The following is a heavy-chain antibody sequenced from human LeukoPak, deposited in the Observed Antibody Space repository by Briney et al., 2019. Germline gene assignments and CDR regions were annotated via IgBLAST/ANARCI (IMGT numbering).Heavy chain of an antibody. V-gene: IGHV4-59*01. CDR1: GGSISSYY. J-gene: IGHJ6*02. Sequence: SETLSLTCTVSGGSISSYYWSWIRQPPGKGLEWIGYIYYSGSTNYNPSLKSRVTISVDTSKNQFSLKLSSVTAADTAVYYCARAYYYGMDVWGQGTTVTVSS. CDR3: ARAYYYGMDV. CDR2: IYYSGST.